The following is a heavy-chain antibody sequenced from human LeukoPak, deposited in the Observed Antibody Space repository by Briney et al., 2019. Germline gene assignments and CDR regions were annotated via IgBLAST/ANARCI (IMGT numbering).Heavy chain of an antibody. V-gene: IGHV3-23*01. CDR1: GFTFSSYA. CDR2: ISGSGHST. Sequence: GGSLRLSCAASGFTFSSYAMSWVRQAPGKGLEWVSSISGSGHSTYYADSVKGRFTISRDNAKNTLYLQMNSLRAEDTAVYYCARGPQWLVDYWGQGTLVTVSS. J-gene: IGHJ4*02. CDR3: ARGPQWLVDY. D-gene: IGHD6-19*01.